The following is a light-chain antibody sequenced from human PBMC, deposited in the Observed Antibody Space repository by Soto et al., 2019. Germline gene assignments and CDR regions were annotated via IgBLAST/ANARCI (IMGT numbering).Light chain of an antibody. V-gene: IGKV1-5*01. J-gene: IGKJ4*01. CDR1: QTINTW. CDR3: QQYHSFSPEGLT. Sequence: DIQITQSPSTLSASVGERVTITCRASQTINTWLAWYQHKPGKAPKLLIYDASTLQTGVPSRFSGYSSGTEFTLTISSLQPDDFATYFCQQYHSFSPEGLTFGGGTKVDIK. CDR2: DAS.